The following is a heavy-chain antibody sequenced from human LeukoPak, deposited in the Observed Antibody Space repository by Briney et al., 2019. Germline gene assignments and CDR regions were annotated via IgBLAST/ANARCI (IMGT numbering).Heavy chain of an antibody. CDR1: GYTFTTYA. D-gene: IGHD6-13*01. V-gene: IGHV7-4-1*02. J-gene: IGHJ4*02. CDR3: ARDSSSNWSYARFDY. CDR2: INTNTGNP. Sequence: ASVKVSCKASGYTFTTYAMNWVRQAPGQGLEWMGWINTNTGNPTYAQGFTGRFVFSLDTSVSRAYLQISSLKAEDTAVYYCARDSSSNWSYARFDYWGQGTLVTVSS.